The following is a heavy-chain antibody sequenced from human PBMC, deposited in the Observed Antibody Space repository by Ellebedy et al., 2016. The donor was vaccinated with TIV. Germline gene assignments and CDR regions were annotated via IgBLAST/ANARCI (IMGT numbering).Heavy chain of an antibody. CDR3: ARDLPPLTYYDFWSGYSPGGFVNWFDP. Sequence: SETLSLXCTVSGGSISSGSYYWSWIRQPAGKGLEWIGRIYTSGSTNYNPSLKSRVTMSVDTSKNQFSLKLSSVTAADTAVYYCARDLPPLTYYDFWSGYSPGGFVNWFDPWGQGTLVTVSS. CDR2: IYTSGST. CDR1: GGSISSGSYY. V-gene: IGHV4-61*02. J-gene: IGHJ5*02. D-gene: IGHD3-3*01.